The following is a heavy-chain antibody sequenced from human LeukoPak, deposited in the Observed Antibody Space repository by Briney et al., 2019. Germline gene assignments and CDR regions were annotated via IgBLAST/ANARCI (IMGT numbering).Heavy chain of an antibody. D-gene: IGHD5-12*01. CDR2: ISGGGGTT. V-gene: IGHV3-23*01. J-gene: IGHJ4*02. CDR3: AEDREGLSSGYDLEYFDY. Sequence: GGSLRLSCAASGFTFSSYAMNWVRHAPGKGLEWVSAISGGGGTTYYADSVKGRFTISRDNSKNTLFLQMNSLRAEDTAVYYCAEDREGLSSGYDLEYFDYWGQGTLVTVSS. CDR1: GFTFSSYA.